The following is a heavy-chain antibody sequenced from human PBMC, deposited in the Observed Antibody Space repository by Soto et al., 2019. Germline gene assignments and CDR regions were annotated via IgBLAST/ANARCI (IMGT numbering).Heavy chain of an antibody. D-gene: IGHD3-22*01. CDR3: ARKDKSGYFNWFDP. Sequence: PGESLKISCRTSGYKFTSSWIAWVRQMPGKGLEWMGIIFPSDSDTRYSPSFQGQVTISADRSTSTVFLQWASLMASDTAVYFCARKDKSGYFNWFDPWGQGTLVTVSS. CDR2: IFPSDSDT. CDR1: GYKFTSSW. V-gene: IGHV5-51*01. J-gene: IGHJ5*02.